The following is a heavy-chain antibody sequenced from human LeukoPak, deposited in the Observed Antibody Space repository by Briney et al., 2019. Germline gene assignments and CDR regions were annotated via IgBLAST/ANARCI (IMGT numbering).Heavy chain of an antibody. D-gene: IGHD4-17*01. CDR2: IKQDGSDR. CDR3: AKDSSGGDYEYFQH. J-gene: IGHJ1*01. Sequence: PGGSLRLSCAASGFTFRNYWMSWVRQAPGTGLEWVANIKQDGSDRNYVTSVRGRFTISRDNAESSLYLQMNSLRVEDTAVYYCAKDSSGGDYEYFQHWGQGTLVTVSS. CDR1: GFTFRNYW. V-gene: IGHV3-7*03.